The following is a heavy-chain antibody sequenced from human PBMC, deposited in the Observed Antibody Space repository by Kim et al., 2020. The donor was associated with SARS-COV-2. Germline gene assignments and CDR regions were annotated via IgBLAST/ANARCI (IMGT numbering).Heavy chain of an antibody. CDR1: GYTFTSYY. CDR2: INPSGGST. D-gene: IGHD2-2*01. V-gene: IGHV1-46*01. CDR3: ARDLGIVVPTSRSGPYYGMDV. Sequence: ASVKVSCKASGYTFTSYYMHWVRQAPGQGLEWMGIINPSGGSTSYAQKFQGRVTMTRDTSTSTVYMELSSLRSEDTAVYYCARDLGIVVPTSRSGPYYGMDVWGQGTTVTVSS. J-gene: IGHJ6*02.